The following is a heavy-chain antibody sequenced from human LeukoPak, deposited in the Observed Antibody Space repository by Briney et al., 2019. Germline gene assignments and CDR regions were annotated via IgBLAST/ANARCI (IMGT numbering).Heavy chain of an antibody. CDR2: IGAYNGNT. J-gene: IGHJ4*02. D-gene: IGHD3-16*01. V-gene: IGHV1-18*01. CDR3: ARDRSDYVWGCYSVNDY. Sequence: ASVKVSCKASGYTFTSYGISWVRQAPGQGLEWMGWIGAYNGNTNYAQKLQGRVTMTTDTSTSTAYMELRSLRSDDTAVYYCARDRSDYVWGCYSVNDYWGQGTLVTVSS. CDR1: GYTFTSYG.